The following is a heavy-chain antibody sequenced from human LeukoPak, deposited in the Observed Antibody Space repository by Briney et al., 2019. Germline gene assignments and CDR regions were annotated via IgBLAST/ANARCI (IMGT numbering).Heavy chain of an antibody. V-gene: IGHV3-48*01. Sequence: PGGSLRLSCAASGFTFSSYSMNWVRQAPGKGLEWVSYISSSSTIYYADSVKGRFTISRDNAKNSLYLQMNSLRAEDTAVYYCAREGYYDILTGYPPYYYYYGMDVWGQGTTVTVSS. J-gene: IGHJ6*02. CDR1: GFTFSSYS. D-gene: IGHD3-9*01. CDR3: AREGYYDILTGYPPYYYYYGMDV. CDR2: ISSSSTI.